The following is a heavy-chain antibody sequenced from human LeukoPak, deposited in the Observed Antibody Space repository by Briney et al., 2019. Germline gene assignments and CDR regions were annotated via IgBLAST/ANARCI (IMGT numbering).Heavy chain of an antibody. CDR2: IRNDGTNK. V-gene: IGHV3-30*02. CDR3: AKGGITARRYFDY. J-gene: IGHJ4*02. Sequence: GGSPRLSCAASGFTFSSYGMHWVRQAPGKGLEWVTFIRNDGTNKYYADSLKGRFTISRDNSKNTLYLQMNSLRAEDTAVYYCAKGGITARRYFDYWGQGTLVTVSS. CDR1: GFTFSSYG. D-gene: IGHD6-6*01.